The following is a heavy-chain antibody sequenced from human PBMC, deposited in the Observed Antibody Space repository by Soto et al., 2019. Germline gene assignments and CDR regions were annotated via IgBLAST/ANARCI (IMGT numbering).Heavy chain of an antibody. CDR1: GFTFSSYG. J-gene: IGHJ5*02. D-gene: IGHD3-16*01. CDR3: AKDSAPPLTGGWFDP. V-gene: IGHV3-30*18. Sequence: GGSLRLSCAASGFTFSSYGMHWVRQAPGKGLEWVAVISYDGSNKYYADSVKGRFTISRDNSKNSLYLQMNSLRAEDTALYYCAKDSAPPLTGGWFDPWGQGTLVTVSS. CDR2: ISYDGSNK.